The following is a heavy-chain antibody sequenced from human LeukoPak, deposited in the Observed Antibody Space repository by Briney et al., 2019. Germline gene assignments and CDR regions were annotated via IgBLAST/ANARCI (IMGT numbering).Heavy chain of an antibody. V-gene: IGHV3-11*04. CDR2: ITTSDTTI. Sequence: GGSLRLSCAASGFTFSDYYMSWIRQAPGMGLEWVSYITTSDTTIYYADSVKGRFTISRDNAKNSLYLQMNSLRAEDTAVYYCASVPFWSGTSEFDPWGQGTLVTVSS. CDR3: ASVPFWSGTSEFDP. J-gene: IGHJ5*02. CDR1: GFTFSDYY. D-gene: IGHD3-3*01.